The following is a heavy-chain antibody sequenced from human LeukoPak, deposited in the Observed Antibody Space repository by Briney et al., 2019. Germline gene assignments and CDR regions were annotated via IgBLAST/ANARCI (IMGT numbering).Heavy chain of an antibody. V-gene: IGHV1-69*13. Sequence: ASVKVSRKASGGTFSSYAISWVRQAPGQGLEWMGGIIPIFGTANYAQKFQGRVTITADESTSTAYMELSSLRSEDTAVYYCASANPGRIAVAGTSLDYWGQGTLVTVSS. D-gene: IGHD6-19*01. CDR3: ASANPGRIAVAGTSLDY. CDR1: GGTFSSYA. J-gene: IGHJ4*02. CDR2: IIPIFGTA.